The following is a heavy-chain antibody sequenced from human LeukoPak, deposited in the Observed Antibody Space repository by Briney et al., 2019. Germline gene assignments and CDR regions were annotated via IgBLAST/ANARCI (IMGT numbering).Heavy chain of an antibody. D-gene: IGHD1-14*01. V-gene: IGHV4-39*01. CDR1: GGSVSSGSYY. Sequence: PSETLSLTCTVSGGSVSSGSYYWSWIRQPPGKGLECVGVICYTGNTYYNPSLKSRVTISVDTSKNQFSLRLSSVTAADTAVYYCARHKSGIDWFDPWGQGTLVTVSS. J-gene: IGHJ5*02. CDR2: ICYTGNT. CDR3: ARHKSGIDWFDP.